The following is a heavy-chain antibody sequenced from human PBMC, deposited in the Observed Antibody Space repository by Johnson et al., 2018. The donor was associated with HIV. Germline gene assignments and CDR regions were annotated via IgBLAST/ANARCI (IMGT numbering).Heavy chain of an antibody. Sequence: QVQLVESGGGLVKPGGSLRLSCTASGFTFNDYYMTWVRQAPGEGLEWVSYIRSSGSAIYYADSVKGRFTMSRDNAKNSMFLQMNSLRAEDTALYYCGTGRAGQVWDVFDIWGQGTMVTVSS. CDR1: GFTFNDYY. CDR3: GTGRAGQVWDVFDI. D-gene: IGHD1-26*01. CDR2: IRSSGSAI. V-gene: IGHV3-11*01. J-gene: IGHJ3*02.